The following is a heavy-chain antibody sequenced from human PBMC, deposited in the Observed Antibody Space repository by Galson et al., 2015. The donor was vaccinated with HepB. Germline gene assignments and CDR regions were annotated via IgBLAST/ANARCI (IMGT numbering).Heavy chain of an antibody. Sequence: LRLSCAASGFTVSSNYMSWVRQAPGKGLEWVSVIYSGGSTYYADSVKGRFTISRDNSKNTLYLQMNSLRAEDTAVYYCARATTYYYGSGSYFQRYFDLWGRGTLVTVSS. CDR1: GFTVSSNY. D-gene: IGHD3-10*01. CDR2: IYSGGST. V-gene: IGHV3-53*01. CDR3: ARATTYYYGSGSYFQRYFDL. J-gene: IGHJ2*01.